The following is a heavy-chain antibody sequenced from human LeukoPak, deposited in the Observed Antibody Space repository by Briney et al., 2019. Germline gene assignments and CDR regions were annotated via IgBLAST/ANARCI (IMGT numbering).Heavy chain of an antibody. D-gene: IGHD4-11*01. V-gene: IGHV3-30*18. J-gene: IGHJ6*02. CDR2: ISYDGSNK. CDR3: AKDYSSYYYYGMDV. CDR1: GFTLSSYG. Sequence: GGSLRLSCAASGFTLSSYGLHWVRQGPGTGLELVDVISYDGSNKYYADSVKGRFTISRDNSKNTLYLQMNSLRAKDTAVYYCAKDYSSYYYYGMDVWGQGTTVTVSS.